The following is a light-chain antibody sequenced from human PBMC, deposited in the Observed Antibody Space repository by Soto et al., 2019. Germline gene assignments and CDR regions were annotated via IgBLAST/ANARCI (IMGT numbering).Light chain of an antibody. J-gene: IGKJ5*01. CDR3: RQYGSSPT. Sequence: DIVLTQSPATLSLSPGERATLSCGASQSINSNYLAWYQQKPGLAPRLVIYDTSRRAPGIPDRLTGSGSGTDFTLTISRLEPEDSEIYYCRQYGSSPTFGQGTRLEIK. CDR2: DTS. V-gene: IGKV3D-20*01. CDR1: QSINSNY.